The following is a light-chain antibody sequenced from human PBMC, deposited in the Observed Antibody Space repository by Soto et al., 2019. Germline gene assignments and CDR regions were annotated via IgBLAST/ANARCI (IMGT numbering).Light chain of an antibody. CDR2: GAS. J-gene: IGKJ1*01. V-gene: IGKV3-20*01. Sequence: EIVLTQSPGTLSLSPGERATLSCRASQSVSSSYLAWYQQKPGQAPRLLIYGASSRATGIPDRFSGSGSGTDFTLTISRLEHEDSAVYYCKQDGSCFGQGTQVEIK. CDR1: QSVSSSY. CDR3: KQDGSC.